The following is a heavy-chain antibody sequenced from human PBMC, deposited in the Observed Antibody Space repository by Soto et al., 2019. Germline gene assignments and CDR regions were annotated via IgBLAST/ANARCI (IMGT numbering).Heavy chain of an antibody. CDR1: GFTFSSYA. V-gene: IGHV3-23*01. J-gene: IGHJ4*02. CDR3: AKREVDRSAWYVND. Sequence: EVQLLESGGGLVQPGGSLRLPCAASGFTFSSYAMSWVRQAPGKGLEWVSAISGSGGNTFYADSVKGRFTISRDNSKNTLHLQVNSRRAEDTAVYDGAKREVDRSAWYVNDWGQGTLVTVSS. D-gene: IGHD6-13*01. CDR2: ISGSGGNT.